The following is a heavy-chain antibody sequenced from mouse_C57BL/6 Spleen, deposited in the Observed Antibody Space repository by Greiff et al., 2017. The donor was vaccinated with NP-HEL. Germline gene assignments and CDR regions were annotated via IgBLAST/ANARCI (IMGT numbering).Heavy chain of an antibody. D-gene: IGHD1-1*01. CDR2: IYPGDGDT. CDR1: GYAFSSYW. J-gene: IGHJ2*01. V-gene: IGHV1-80*01. Sequence: VQLQESGAELVKPGASVKISCKASGYAFSSYWMNWVKQRPGKGLEWIGQIYPGDGDTNYNGKFKGKATLTADKSSSKAYMQLSSLTSEDSAVYFCARMNYCSSFFDYWGQGTTLTVSS. CDR3: ARMNYCSSFFDY.